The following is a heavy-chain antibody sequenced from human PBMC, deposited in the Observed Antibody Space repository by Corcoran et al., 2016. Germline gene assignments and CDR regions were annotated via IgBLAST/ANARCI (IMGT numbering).Heavy chain of an antibody. CDR1: GYSFTSYW. Sequence: EVQLVQSGAEVKKPGESLRISCKGSGYSFTSYWISWVRQMPGKGLEWMGRIDPSDSYTNYSPSFQGHVTISDEKSISTAYLQWSSLKASDTAMYYCARRPTGYCSSTSCFDHGMDVWGQGTTVTVSS. J-gene: IGHJ6*02. D-gene: IGHD2-2*01. CDR3: ARRPTGYCSSTSCFDHGMDV. CDR2: IDPSDSYT. V-gene: IGHV5-10-1*03.